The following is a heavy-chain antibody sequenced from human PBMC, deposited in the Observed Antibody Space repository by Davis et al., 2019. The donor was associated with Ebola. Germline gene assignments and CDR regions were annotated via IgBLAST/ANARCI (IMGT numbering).Heavy chain of an antibody. J-gene: IGHJ5*02. V-gene: IGHV1-2*06. CDR3: ARDGQQQLLVDTWFDP. CDR2: INPKSGAT. CDR1: GYTFTAYF. D-gene: IGHD5-24*01. Sequence: ASVKVSCKASGYTFTAYFIHWVRQAPGQGLEWMGRINPKSGATKYPQKFQGRVTMTRDSSINTAYMELVKLTSDDTAVYFCARDGQQQLLVDTWFDPWGQGTLVTVSS.